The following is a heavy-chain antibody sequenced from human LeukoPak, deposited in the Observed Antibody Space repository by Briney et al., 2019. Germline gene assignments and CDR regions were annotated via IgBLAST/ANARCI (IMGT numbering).Heavy chain of an antibody. CDR2: ISSSGSTI. V-gene: IGHV3-11*04. CDR3: ARDLYCSGGSCYPY. Sequence: GGSPRLSCAASGFTFSDYYMSWIRQAPGKGLEWVSYISSSGSTIYYADSVKRRFTISRDNAKNSLYLQMNSLRAEDTAVYYCARDLYCSGGSCYPYWGQGTLVTVSS. J-gene: IGHJ4*02. CDR1: GFTFSDYY. D-gene: IGHD2-15*01.